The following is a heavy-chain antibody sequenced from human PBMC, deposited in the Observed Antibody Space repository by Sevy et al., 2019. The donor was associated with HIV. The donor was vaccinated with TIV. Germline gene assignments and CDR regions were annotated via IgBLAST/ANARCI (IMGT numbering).Heavy chain of an antibody. V-gene: IGHV1-2*02. Sequence: ASVKVSCKASGYTFIGYYMHWVRQAPGQRLEWMGWINPNSGGANYAQNFQARVTMARDTSISTAYMELSSLGSDDTAVYYCARGASLTWLQLWGDTFDIWGQGTMVTVSS. J-gene: IGHJ3*02. D-gene: IGHD5-18*01. CDR1: GYTFIGYY. CDR2: INPNSGGA. CDR3: ARGASLTWLQLWGDTFDI.